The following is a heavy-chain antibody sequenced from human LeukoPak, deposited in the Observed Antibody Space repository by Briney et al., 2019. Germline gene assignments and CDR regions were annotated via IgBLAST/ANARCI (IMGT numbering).Heavy chain of an antibody. J-gene: IGHJ4*02. Sequence: GGSLRLSCAASGFTFRSYWMHWVRQAPGKGLVWFSRINTEGTSTTYADFVKGRFTISRDNAKNSLYLQMNSLRAEDTAVYYCATSPVYSYGHPYYFDYWGQGALVTVSS. V-gene: IGHV3-74*01. CDR1: GFTFRSYW. CDR2: INTEGTST. D-gene: IGHD5-18*01. CDR3: ATSPVYSYGHPYYFDY.